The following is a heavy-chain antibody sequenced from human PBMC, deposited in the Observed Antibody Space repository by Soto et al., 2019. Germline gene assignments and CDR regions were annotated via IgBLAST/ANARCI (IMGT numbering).Heavy chain of an antibody. V-gene: IGHV5-51*01. CDR3: ARQLRDYYYYYGMDV. CDR1: GYSVTSYW. D-gene: IGHD4-17*01. J-gene: IGHJ6*02. CDR2: IYPGDSDT. Sequence: PXESLTISCKGSGYSVTSYWIGLVRQMPGKGLEWMGIIYPGDSDTRYSPSFQGQVTISADKSISTAYLQWSSLKASDTAMYYCARQLRDYYYYYGMDVWGQGTTVTVSS.